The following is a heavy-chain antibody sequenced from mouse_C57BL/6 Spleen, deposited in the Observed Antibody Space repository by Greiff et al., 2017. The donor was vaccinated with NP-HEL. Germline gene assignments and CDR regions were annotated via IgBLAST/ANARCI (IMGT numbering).Heavy chain of an antibody. Sequence: VQLQQSGAELVRPGASVTLSCKASGYTFTDYEMHWVKQTPVHGLEWIGAIDPETGGTAYNQKFKGKAILTADNSSSTAYMELRSLTSEDSAVYYWRRRLLRNYYAMDYWGQGTSDTVSS. CDR1: GYTFTDYE. J-gene: IGHJ4*01. V-gene: IGHV1-15*01. CDR3: RRRLLRNYYAMDY. D-gene: IGHD2-3*01. CDR2: IDPETGGT.